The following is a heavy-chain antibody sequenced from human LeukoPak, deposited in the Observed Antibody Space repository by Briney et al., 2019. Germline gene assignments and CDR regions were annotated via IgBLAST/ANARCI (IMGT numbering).Heavy chain of an antibody. CDR2: IYYTGGEI. CDR3: ARQPAGTAAFDI. D-gene: IGHD1-14*01. V-gene: IGHV4-59*08. J-gene: IGHJ3*02. Sequence: SETLSLTCTVSGGSINSYYWSWIRQAPGKGLEWIGYIYYTGGEINYNPSLKSRLTISVDTSKNQFSLMLTSVTAADTAVYYGARQPAGTAAFDIWAQGTVVTVSS. CDR1: GGSINSYY.